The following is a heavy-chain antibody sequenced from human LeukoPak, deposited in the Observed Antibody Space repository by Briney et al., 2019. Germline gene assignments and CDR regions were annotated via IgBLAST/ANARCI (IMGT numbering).Heavy chain of an antibody. CDR3: AELGITMIGGV. J-gene: IGHJ6*04. V-gene: IGHV3-21*01. CDR2: ISSSSTYI. Sequence: PGGSLRLSCAASGFTLRSYSMKWVRQAPGKGLEWVSSISSSSTYIYYADSVKGRFTISRDNAKNSLYLQMNSLRAEDTAVYYCAELGITMIGGVWGKGTTVTISS. CDR1: GFTLRSYS. D-gene: IGHD3-10*02.